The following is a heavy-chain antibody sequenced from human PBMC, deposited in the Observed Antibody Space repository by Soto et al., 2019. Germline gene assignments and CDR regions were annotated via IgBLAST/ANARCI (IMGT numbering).Heavy chain of an antibody. D-gene: IGHD3-16*02. Sequence: GGSLRLSCAASGFTFSSYAMHWVRQAPGKGLEWVGFIWYDGSNTFYAESVKGRFTISRDNSKNTVYLQINALRAEDTAVYYCARVNSIVIVSAGYWGKGTLVNVSS. J-gene: IGHJ4*02. CDR3: ARVNSIVIVSAGY. CDR1: GFTFSSYA. V-gene: IGHV3-33*01. CDR2: IWYDGSNT.